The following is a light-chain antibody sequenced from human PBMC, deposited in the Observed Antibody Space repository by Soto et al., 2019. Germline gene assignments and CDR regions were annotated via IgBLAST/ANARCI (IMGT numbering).Light chain of an antibody. CDR3: QQTRSYPST. Sequence: ELVMTHSPATLSVSPGGRATLSCRASQSVSSNLAWYQQKPGQAPRLLIYDASNRATGIPARFSGSGSGTDFTLTISSLQAEDFATYYCQQTRSYPSTFGGGTKVDI. CDR2: DAS. J-gene: IGKJ4*01. CDR1: QSVSSN. V-gene: IGKV3D-15*01.